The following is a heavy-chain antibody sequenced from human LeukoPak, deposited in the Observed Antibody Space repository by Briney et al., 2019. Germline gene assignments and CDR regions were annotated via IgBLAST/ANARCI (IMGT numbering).Heavy chain of an antibody. CDR1: GFTFSSYG. CDR3: AREGVGAYFDY. V-gene: IGHV3-30*03. J-gene: IGHJ4*02. D-gene: IGHD1-26*01. CDR2: ISYDGTNK. Sequence: GGSLRLSCAASGFTFSSYGMHWVRQAPGKGLEWVAVISYDGTNKYFADSVKGRFTISRDNSKNTLYLQMNSLRADDTAVYYCAREGVGAYFDYWGQGTLVTVSS.